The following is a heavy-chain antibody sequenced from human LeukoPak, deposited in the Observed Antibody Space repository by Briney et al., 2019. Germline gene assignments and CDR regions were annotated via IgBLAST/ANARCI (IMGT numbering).Heavy chain of an antibody. CDR1: GGSFSGYY. Sequence: SETLSLTCAVYGGSFSGYYWSWIRQPPGKGLEWIGEINHSGSTNYNPSRKSRVTISVDTSKNQLSLKLSSVTAADTAVYYCARGDCSGGSCYSWFDPWGQGTLVTVSS. D-gene: IGHD2-15*01. V-gene: IGHV4-34*01. CDR3: ARGDCSGGSCYSWFDP. CDR2: INHSGST. J-gene: IGHJ5*02.